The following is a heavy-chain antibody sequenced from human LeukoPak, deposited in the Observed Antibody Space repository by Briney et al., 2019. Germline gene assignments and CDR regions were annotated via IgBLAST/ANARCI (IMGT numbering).Heavy chain of an antibody. V-gene: IGHV3-48*01. CDR3: ARGSSGTAVRGVSWAWFDP. J-gene: IGHJ5*02. CDR1: GFSFSSYS. Sequence: PGGSLRLSCAASGFSFSSYSMNWVRQAPGKGLEWLLYISSSSRTTSYLDSVKDRFTISRDNAKNSLYLQMNSLRAEDTAVYYCARGSSGTAVRGVSWAWFDPWGQGTLVTVSS. D-gene: IGHD3-10*01. CDR2: ISSSSRTT.